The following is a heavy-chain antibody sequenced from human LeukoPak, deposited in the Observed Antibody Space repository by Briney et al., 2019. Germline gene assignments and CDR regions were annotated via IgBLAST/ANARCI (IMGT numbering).Heavy chain of an antibody. Sequence: GGSLRLSCTASEFTFSSYEMNWVRQAPGKGLEWVANINQDVSEINYVDSVKGRFTISRDNGKNSLYLQMNSLRAEDTAVYYCARDLRTDSSFSPFDYWGQGTLVTVSS. CDR3: ARDLRTDSSFSPFDY. CDR1: EFTFSSYE. CDR2: INQDVSEI. V-gene: IGHV3-7*01. D-gene: IGHD3/OR15-3a*01. J-gene: IGHJ4*02.